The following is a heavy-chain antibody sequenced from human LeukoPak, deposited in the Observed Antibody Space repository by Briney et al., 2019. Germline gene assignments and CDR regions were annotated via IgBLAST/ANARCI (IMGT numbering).Heavy chain of an antibody. Sequence: ASVKVSCKASGYTFTSYYMHWVRQAPGQGLEWMGIINPSSGRTRYAQKFQGRVTMTGDTSTSTVYMELSGLRSEDTAMYYCARDDDSTPDYWGQGTLVTVSS. V-gene: IGHV1-46*01. CDR1: GYTFTSYY. J-gene: IGHJ4*02. CDR3: ARDDDSTPDY. D-gene: IGHD3-3*01. CDR2: INPSSGRT.